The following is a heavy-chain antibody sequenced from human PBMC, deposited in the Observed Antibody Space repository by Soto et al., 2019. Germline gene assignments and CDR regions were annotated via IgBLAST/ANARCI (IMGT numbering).Heavy chain of an antibody. Sequence: GESLKISCKGSGYSFTSYWIGWVRQMPGKGLEWMGIIYPGDSDTRYSPSFQGQVTISADKSISTAYLQWSSLKASDTAMYYCARLESKIASIGTNYYGMDVWGQGTTVTVSS. CDR2: IYPGDSDT. J-gene: IGHJ6*02. D-gene: IGHD3-3*02. V-gene: IGHV5-51*01. CDR1: GYSFTSYW. CDR3: ARLESKIASIGTNYYGMDV.